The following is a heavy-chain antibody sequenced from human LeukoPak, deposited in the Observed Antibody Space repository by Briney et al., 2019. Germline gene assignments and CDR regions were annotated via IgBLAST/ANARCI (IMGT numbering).Heavy chain of an antibody. CDR3: ARLGPMVRGVIITDYYYGMDV. Sequence: SETLSLTCTVSGGSISSYYWSWIRPPPGKGLEWIGYIYYSGSTNYNPSLKSRVTISVDTSKNQFSLKLSSVTAADTAVYYCARLGPMVRGVIITDYYYGMDVWGQGTTVTVSS. J-gene: IGHJ6*02. V-gene: IGHV4-59*01. CDR2: IYYSGST. CDR1: GGSISSYY. D-gene: IGHD3-10*01.